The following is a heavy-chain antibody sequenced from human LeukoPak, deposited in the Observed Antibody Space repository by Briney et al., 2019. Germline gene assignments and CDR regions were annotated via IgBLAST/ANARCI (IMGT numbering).Heavy chain of an antibody. CDR2: INPNSGGT. CDR1: GYTFTGYY. D-gene: IGHD3-22*01. J-gene: IGHJ4*02. V-gene: IGHV1-2*02. CDR3: ARDTYYYDSSGYYDLGY. Sequence: ASVKVSCKASGYTFTGYYMHWVRQAPGQGLEWMGWINPNSGGTNYAQKFQGRVTMTRDTSISIAYMELSRLRSDDTAVYYCARDTYYYDSSGYYDLGYWGQGTLVTVSS.